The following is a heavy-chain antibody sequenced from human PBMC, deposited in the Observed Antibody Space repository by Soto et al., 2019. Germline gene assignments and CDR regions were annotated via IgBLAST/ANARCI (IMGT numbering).Heavy chain of an antibody. J-gene: IGHJ4*02. D-gene: IGHD1-7*01. Sequence: GAPVKVSCKASGFTFTTSAVQWVRQARGQRLEWIGWIVVGSGDTNYAQKFQERVTITWDMSTTTAYMELNSLRSEDTAVYYCAADRRDGDPFLWNYYWGQGTLVTVS. V-gene: IGHV1-58*01. CDR3: AADRRDGDPFLWNYY. CDR1: GFTFTTSA. CDR2: IVVGSGDT.